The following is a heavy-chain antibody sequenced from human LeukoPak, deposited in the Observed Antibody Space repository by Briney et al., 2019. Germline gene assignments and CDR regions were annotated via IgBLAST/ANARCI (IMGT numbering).Heavy chain of an antibody. J-gene: IGHJ4*02. CDR2: ISYDGSNK. V-gene: IGHV3-30*18. CDR3: AKDTFRYYYDSSGYLYYFDY. D-gene: IGHD3-22*01. Sequence: GGSLRLSCAASGFTFSSYGMHWVRQATGKGLEWVAVISYDGSNKYYADSVKGRFTISRDNSKNTLYLQMNSLRAEDTAVYYCAKDTFRYYYDSSGYLYYFDYWGQGTLVTVSS. CDR1: GFTFSSYG.